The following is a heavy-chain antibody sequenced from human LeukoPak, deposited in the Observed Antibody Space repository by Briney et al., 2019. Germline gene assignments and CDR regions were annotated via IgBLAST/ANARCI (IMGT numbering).Heavy chain of an antibody. V-gene: IGHV3-23*01. J-gene: IGHJ4*02. Sequence: PGGSLRLSCAASGFTFRSYAMSWVRQAPGEGLEWVSGITGNSDSTYYPDSVKGRFTISRDTSKNTLYLQMNSLRAEDTAIYYCAKDYSGSYYLIDFWGQGTLVTVSS. D-gene: IGHD1-26*01. CDR1: GFTFRSYA. CDR3: AKDYSGSYYLIDF. CDR2: ITGNSDST.